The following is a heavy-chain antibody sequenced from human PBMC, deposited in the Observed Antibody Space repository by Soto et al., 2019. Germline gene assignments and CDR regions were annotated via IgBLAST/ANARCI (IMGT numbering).Heavy chain of an antibody. Sequence: GGSLRLSCAASGFTVSSNYMSWVRQAPGKGLEWVSVIYSGGSTYYADSVKGPFTISRPNSKNTLYLQMNSLRAEDTAVYYCARVRTAMVYYYYYYMDVWGKGTTVTVSS. V-gene: IGHV3-53*04. D-gene: IGHD5-18*01. J-gene: IGHJ6*03. CDR3: ARVRTAMVYYYYYYMDV. CDR2: IYSGGST. CDR1: GFTVSSNY.